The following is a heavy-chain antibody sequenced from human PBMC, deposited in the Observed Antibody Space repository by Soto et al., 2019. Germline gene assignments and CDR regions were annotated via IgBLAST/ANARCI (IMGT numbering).Heavy chain of an antibody. Sequence: QVQLVQSGADMKKPGSSVKVSCKASGGTFSPYTINWVRQAPGQGLEWMGRIIPFHGVTNYAQKFQARVTITADKSTSTAYMELSGLRFEDTAMYYCTRDWEITVSTWSFGGFWGRGTLVTVSS. D-gene: IGHD3-10*01. CDR3: TRDWEITVSTWSFGGF. CDR2: IIPFHGVT. J-gene: IGHJ4*02. CDR1: GGTFSPYT. V-gene: IGHV1-69*09.